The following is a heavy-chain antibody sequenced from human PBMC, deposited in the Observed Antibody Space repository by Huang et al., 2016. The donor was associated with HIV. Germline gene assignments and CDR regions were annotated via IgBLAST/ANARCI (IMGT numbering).Heavy chain of an antibody. J-gene: IGHJ4*02. V-gene: IGHV1-69*01. Sequence: QVQLEQSGPAVRKPGSSVKVSCQASGGSFSDQILSWVRQAPGQRFEWMGGIIPLLRAPAYAQEFKGGVTMTADESTATIYMELNSLTSEDTAVYYCAMSLRYQYDSRSYWGRYFDYWGQGTLVTVSS. CDR2: IIPLLRAP. CDR3: AMSLRYQYDSRSYWGRYFDY. CDR1: GGSFSDQI. D-gene: IGHD3-16*01.